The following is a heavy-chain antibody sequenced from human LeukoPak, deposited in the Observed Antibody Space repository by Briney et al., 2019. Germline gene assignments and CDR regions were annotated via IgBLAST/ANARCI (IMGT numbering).Heavy chain of an antibody. Sequence: SVKGSCKASGFTFTSSAMQWVRQARGQRLEWIAWIVVGSGNTNYAQKFQERVTITRDMSTSTAYMELSSLRSEDTAVYYCAASSCSGGSCYQYYFDYWGQGTLVTVSS. CDR3: AASSCSGGSCYQYYFDY. D-gene: IGHD2-15*01. V-gene: IGHV1-58*02. CDR1: GFTFTSSA. J-gene: IGHJ4*02. CDR2: IVVGSGNT.